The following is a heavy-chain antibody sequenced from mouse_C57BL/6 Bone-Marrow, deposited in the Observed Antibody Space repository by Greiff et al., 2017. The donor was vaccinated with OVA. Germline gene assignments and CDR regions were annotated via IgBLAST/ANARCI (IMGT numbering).Heavy chain of an antibody. CDR2: ISYDGSN. Sequence: EVQLQESGPGLVKPSQSLSLTCSVTGYSITSGYYWNWIRQFPGNKLEWMGYISYDGSNNYNPSLKSRISITRDTSKNQFFLKLNSVTTEDTATYYCARGGDYWGQGTSVTVSS. CDR1: GYSITSGYY. J-gene: IGHJ4*01. V-gene: IGHV3-6*01. CDR3: ARGGDY.